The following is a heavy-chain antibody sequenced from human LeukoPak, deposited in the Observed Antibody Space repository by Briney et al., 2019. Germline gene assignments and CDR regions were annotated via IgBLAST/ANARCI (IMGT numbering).Heavy chain of an antibody. V-gene: IGHV4-34*01. Sequence: PSETLSLTCAVYGVSFSGYYWSWIRQPPGKGLEWIGEINHSGSTNYNPSLKSRVTISVDTSKNQFSLKLSSVTAADTAVYYCARDHPDYGDYCFDYWGQGTLVTVSS. CDR1: GVSFSGYY. D-gene: IGHD4-17*01. CDR2: INHSGST. CDR3: ARDHPDYGDYCFDY. J-gene: IGHJ4*02.